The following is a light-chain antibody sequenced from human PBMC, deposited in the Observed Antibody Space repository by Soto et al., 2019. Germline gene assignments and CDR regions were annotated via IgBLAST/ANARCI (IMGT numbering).Light chain of an antibody. CDR2: GAS. V-gene: IGKV3-15*01. CDR3: QQYGSSPWT. CDR1: QSVSNN. J-gene: IGKJ1*01. Sequence: EIVMTQSPAILSVSPGERVTLSCRASQSVSNNLAWYQHKPGLSARLLIYGASTRATGIPARFSGSGSGADFTLTISRLEPEDFAVYYCQQYGSSPWTFGQGTKVDIK.